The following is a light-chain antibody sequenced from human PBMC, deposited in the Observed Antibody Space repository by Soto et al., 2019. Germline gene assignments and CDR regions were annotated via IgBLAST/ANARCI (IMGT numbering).Light chain of an antibody. CDR3: GLYMGSGTSV. V-gene: IGLV8-61*01. Sequence: QTVVTQEPSFSVSPGGTVTLTCGLSSGSVSTSYSPSWYQQTPGQAPRTLIHSTNTRSSGVPDRFSGSILGNKAALTITGXXAXXXXDXXCGLYMGSGTSVFGGGTKVTVL. J-gene: IGLJ2*01. CDR1: SGSVSTSYS. CDR2: STN.